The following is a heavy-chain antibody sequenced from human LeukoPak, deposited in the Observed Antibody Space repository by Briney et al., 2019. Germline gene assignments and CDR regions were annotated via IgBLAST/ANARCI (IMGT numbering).Heavy chain of an antibody. Sequence: GGSLRLSCAASGFTFSSYAMHWVRQAPGKGLEYVAAISSNGGSTYYANSVKGRFTISRDNSKNTLYLQMGSLRAEDMAVYYCARDGGPYSSSWGGIYWYFDLWGRGTLVTVSS. CDR2: ISSNGGST. CDR1: GFTFSSYA. CDR3: ARDGGPYSSSWGGIYWYFDL. V-gene: IGHV3-64*01. D-gene: IGHD6-13*01. J-gene: IGHJ2*01.